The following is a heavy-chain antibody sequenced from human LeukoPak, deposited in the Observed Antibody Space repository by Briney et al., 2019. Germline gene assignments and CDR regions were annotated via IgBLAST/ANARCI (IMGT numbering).Heavy chain of an antibody. J-gene: IGHJ6*02. CDR1: GYTFTGYY. V-gene: IGHV1-2*02. Sequence: ASVKVSCKASGYTFTGYYMHWVRQAPGQGLEWMGWINPNSGGTNYAQKFQGRVTMTRDTSISTAYMELSRLRSDDTAVYYCARDRAGVCSSTSYYYYYYYGMDVWGQGTTVTVSS. CDR3: ARDRAGVCSSTSYYYYYYYGMDV. D-gene: IGHD2-2*01. CDR2: INPNSGGT.